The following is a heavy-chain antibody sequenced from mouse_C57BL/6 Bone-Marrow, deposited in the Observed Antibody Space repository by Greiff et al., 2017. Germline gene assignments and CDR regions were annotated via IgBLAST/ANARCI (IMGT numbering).Heavy chain of an antibody. J-gene: IGHJ3*01. CDR3: ARSRGLWLRRLFAY. CDR1: GYTFTDYN. Sequence: QLQQPGPELVKPGASVKMSCKASGYTFTDYNMHWVKQSHGKSLEWIGYIDPNNGGTSYNQKFKGKATLTVNKSSSTAYMELRSLTSEDSAVYYCARSRGLWLRRLFAYWGQGTLVTVSA. V-gene: IGHV1-22*01. CDR2: IDPNNGGT. D-gene: IGHD2-2*01.